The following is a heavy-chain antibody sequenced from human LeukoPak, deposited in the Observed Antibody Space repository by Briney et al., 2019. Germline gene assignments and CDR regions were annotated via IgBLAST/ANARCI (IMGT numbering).Heavy chain of an antibody. Sequence: PSETLSLTCAVYGVSFSGYYWSWIRQPPGKGLEWIGEINHSGSTNYNPSLESRVTISVDTSKNQFSLKLSSVTAADTAVYYCARGGLRFLDPWGQGTLVTVSS. CDR3: ARGGLRFLDP. CDR2: INHSGST. J-gene: IGHJ5*02. D-gene: IGHD3-3*01. V-gene: IGHV4-34*01. CDR1: GVSFSGYY.